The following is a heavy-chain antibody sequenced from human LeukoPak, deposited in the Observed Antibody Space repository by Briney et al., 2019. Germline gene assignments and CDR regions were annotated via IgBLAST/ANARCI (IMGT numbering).Heavy chain of an antibody. V-gene: IGHV4-34*01. Sequence: SETLSLTCGVSGGSFSAYYWTWFRQPPGKGLEWIGEISHRGGTNYNPSLKSRVAISLDTSKNQFSLNLSSVTAADTAVYYCARVGDTSSYYYYLDDWGQGTQVTVSS. D-gene: IGHD3-22*01. J-gene: IGHJ4*02. CDR3: ARVGDTSSYYYYLDD. CDR2: ISHRGGT. CDR1: GGSFSAYY.